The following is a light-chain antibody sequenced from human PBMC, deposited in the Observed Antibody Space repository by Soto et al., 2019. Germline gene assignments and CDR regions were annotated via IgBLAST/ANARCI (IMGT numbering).Light chain of an antibody. CDR3: QHCGSALCT. CDR1: QSVSSSF. Sequence: EIVLTQSPGTLSLSPGERATLSCRASQSVSSSFLAWYQQKPGQSPRLLIYDASSRATGIADRFSGSGSGTDFTLTISSLEPEDFAVYYCQHCGSALCTFGPGTKVDV. CDR2: DAS. J-gene: IGKJ3*01. V-gene: IGKV3-20*01.